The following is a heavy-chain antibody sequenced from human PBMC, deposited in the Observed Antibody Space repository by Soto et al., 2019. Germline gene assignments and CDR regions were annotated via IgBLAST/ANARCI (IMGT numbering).Heavy chain of an antibody. CDR3: ARVDCSGGSCPLAFDY. Sequence: SETLSLTCTVSGGSISSGDYYWSWIRQPPGKGLEWIGYIYYSGSTYYNPSLKSRVTISVDTSKNQFSLKLSSVTAADTAVYYCARVDCSGGSCPLAFDYWCQGTLVTVSS. D-gene: IGHD2-15*01. J-gene: IGHJ4*02. V-gene: IGHV4-30-4*01. CDR1: GGSISSGDYY. CDR2: IYYSGST.